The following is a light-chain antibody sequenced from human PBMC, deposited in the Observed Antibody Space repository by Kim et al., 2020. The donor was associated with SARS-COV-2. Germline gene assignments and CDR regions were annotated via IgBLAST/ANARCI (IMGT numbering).Light chain of an antibody. CDR3: NSRDSSGNHLVV. CDR2: GKN. CDR1: SLRSYY. V-gene: IGLV3-19*01. Sequence: LRQTVRSTCQGDSLRSYYASWYQQKPGQAPVLVIYGKNNRPSGIPDRFSGSSSGNTASLTITGAQAEDEADYYCNSRDSSGNHLVVFGGGTQLTVL. J-gene: IGLJ2*01.